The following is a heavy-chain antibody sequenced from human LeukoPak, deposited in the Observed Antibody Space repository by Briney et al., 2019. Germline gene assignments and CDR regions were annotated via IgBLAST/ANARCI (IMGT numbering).Heavy chain of an antibody. J-gene: IGHJ4*02. CDR2: ITSGHST. Sequence: SGGSLRLSCAASRFTFSNYAMSWVRQAAGKGLEWVSGITSGHSTFYADSVKGRFTISRDNSKNTVYLQMNSLRTEDTAVYYCAKDYPECTDTTCSGEAFFDYWGQGTLVTVSS. D-gene: IGHD2-2*01. V-gene: IGHV3-23*01. CDR1: RFTFSNYA. CDR3: AKDYPECTDTTCSGEAFFDY.